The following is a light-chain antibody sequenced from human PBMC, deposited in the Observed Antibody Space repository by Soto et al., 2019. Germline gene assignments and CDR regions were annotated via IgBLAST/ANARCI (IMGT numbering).Light chain of an antibody. Sequence: EILLTQSPGTLSLSPGERATLSCRVSQSVSNNYLAWYQQKPGQAPRLLIYGASNRETGIPDRFSGRGSGTEFTLTISSLEPGDFVVDDCQQYHRPTLTFGRGTKVDIK. CDR1: QSVSNNY. V-gene: IGKV3-20*01. J-gene: IGKJ1*01. CDR3: QQYHRPTLT. CDR2: GAS.